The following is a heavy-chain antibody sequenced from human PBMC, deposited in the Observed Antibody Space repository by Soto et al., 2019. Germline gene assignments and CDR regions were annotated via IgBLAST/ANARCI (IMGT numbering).Heavy chain of an antibody. CDR3: ARDEIAAANQDAFDI. CDR2: ISAYNGNT. J-gene: IGHJ3*02. D-gene: IGHD6-13*01. V-gene: IGHV1-18*01. CDR1: GYTFTSYG. Sequence: ASVKVSCKASGYTFTSYGISWVRRAPGQGLEWMGWISAYNGNTNYAQKLQGRVTMTTDTSTSTAYMELRSLRSDDTAVYYCARDEIAAANQDAFDIWGQGTMVTVSS.